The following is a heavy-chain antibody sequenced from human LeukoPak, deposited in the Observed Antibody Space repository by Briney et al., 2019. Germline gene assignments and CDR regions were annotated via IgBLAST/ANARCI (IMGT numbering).Heavy chain of an antibody. CDR2: ISGNGDRT. J-gene: IGHJ3*02. V-gene: IGHV3-64*01. CDR3: ARGGIKGPHDAFDI. Sequence: GSLRLSCECSGFTFSTYAMHWVRQAPGKGLQYVSAISGNGDRTWYANSVNGRFSISRDNSKNTLYLQMGSLRAEDMAVYYCARGGIKGPHDAFDIWGRGTMVTVSS. CDR1: GFTFSTYA. D-gene: IGHD3-10*01.